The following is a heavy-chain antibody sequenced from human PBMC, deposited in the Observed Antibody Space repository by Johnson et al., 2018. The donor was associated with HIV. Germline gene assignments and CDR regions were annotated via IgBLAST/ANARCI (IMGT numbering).Heavy chain of an antibody. J-gene: IGHJ3*02. D-gene: IGHD1-26*01. CDR2: ISYDGSNK. V-gene: IGHV3-30-3*01. CDR3: ARGSGSYYSNAFDI. CDR1: GFTFSSYA. Sequence: QVQLVESGGGVVQPGRSLRLSCAASGFTFSSYAMHWVRQAPGKGLEWVAVISYDGSNKYYADSVKGRFTISRDNSKNTLYLQMNSLRAEDTALYCCARGSGSYYSNAFDIWGQGTMVTVSS.